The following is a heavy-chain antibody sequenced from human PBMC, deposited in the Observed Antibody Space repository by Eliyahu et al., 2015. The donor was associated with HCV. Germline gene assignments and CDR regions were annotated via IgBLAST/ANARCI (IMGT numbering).Heavy chain of an antibody. CDR2: IYWASDRI. Sequence: EVQLVESGGGFVQAGRSLRLXCAASGLPGLVLPMTWVRXAPGKGLEWVAGIYWASDRIDYADSVKGRFTISRDNAKNSLYLQMNSLKEEDTALYYCIKDLLAGGADVWGQGTTVTVSS. D-gene: IGHD3-10*01. J-gene: IGHJ6*02. CDR3: IKDLLAGGADV. CDR1: GLPGLVLP. V-gene: IGHV3-9*01.